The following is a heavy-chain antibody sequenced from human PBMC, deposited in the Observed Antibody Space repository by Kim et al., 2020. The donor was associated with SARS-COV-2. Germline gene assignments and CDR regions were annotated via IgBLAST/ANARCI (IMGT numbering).Heavy chain of an antibody. CDR2: ISSSGSTI. CDR1: GFTFSSYE. CDR3: ARALDSMYSSGWFTDWYFDL. V-gene: IGHV3-48*03. D-gene: IGHD6-19*01. Sequence: GGSLRLSCAASGFTFSSYEMNWVRQAPGKGLEWVSYISSSGSTIYYADSVKGRFTISRDNAKNSLYLQMNSLRAEDTAVYYCARALDSMYSSGWFTDWYFDLWRRGTLVTVSS. J-gene: IGHJ2*01.